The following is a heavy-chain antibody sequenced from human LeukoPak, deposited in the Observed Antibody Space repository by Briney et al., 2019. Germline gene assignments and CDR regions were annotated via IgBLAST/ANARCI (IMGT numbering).Heavy chain of an antibody. Sequence: PSETLSLTCTVSGYSISSGYYWGWIRQPPGKGLEWIGSIYHSGSTYYNPSLKSRVTISVDTSKNQFSLKLSSVTAADTAVYYCARDLRVAENGGRNWYFDLWGRGTLVTVSS. CDR1: GYSISSGYY. J-gene: IGHJ2*01. CDR2: IYHSGST. V-gene: IGHV4-38-2*02. CDR3: ARDLRVAENGGRNWYFDL. D-gene: IGHD6-19*01.